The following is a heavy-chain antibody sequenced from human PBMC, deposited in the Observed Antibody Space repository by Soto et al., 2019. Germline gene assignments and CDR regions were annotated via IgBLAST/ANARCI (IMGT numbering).Heavy chain of an antibody. V-gene: IGHV1-18*01. CDR3: TRDRPTLTTSLIFHF. D-gene: IGHD3-9*01. CDR2: ISAYNGKT. Sequence: QVQLVQSGAEVKKPGASVKVSCKASGYTFTNYGIAWVRQAPGQGLEWMGWISAYNGKTDYRQNLQGRVPMTARTSTTTAYMELRSLRSDDTAIYYCTRDRPTLTTSLIFHFWGQGTLVTVSS. CDR1: GYTFTNYG. J-gene: IGHJ4*02.